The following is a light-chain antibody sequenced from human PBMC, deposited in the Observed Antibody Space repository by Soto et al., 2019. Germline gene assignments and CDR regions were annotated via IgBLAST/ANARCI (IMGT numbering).Light chain of an antibody. Sequence: VTQSPRSLSVTPGEPASMSCRASQSLHSNGISNLAWYQQKPGQAPRLLIYGASTRATGIPARFSGSGSGTEFTLTISSPQSEDFAVYYCQQYNNWPPITFGQGTRLEIK. J-gene: IGKJ5*01. CDR1: QSLHSNGISN. CDR2: GAS. V-gene: IGKV3D-15*01. CDR3: QQYNNWPPIT.